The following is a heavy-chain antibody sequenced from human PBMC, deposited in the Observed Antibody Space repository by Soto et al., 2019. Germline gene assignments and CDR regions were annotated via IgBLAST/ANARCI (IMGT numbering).Heavy chain of an antibody. Sequence: SETLSLTCTVSGGSISSYYWSWIRQPPGKGLEWIGYIYYGGSTNYNPSLKSRVTISVDTSKNQFSLKLSSVTAADTAVYYCARVITMVRGVPGWFDPWGQGTLVTVSS. CDR2: IYYGGST. V-gene: IGHV4-59*01. CDR1: GGSISSYY. D-gene: IGHD3-10*01. CDR3: ARVITMVRGVPGWFDP. J-gene: IGHJ5*02.